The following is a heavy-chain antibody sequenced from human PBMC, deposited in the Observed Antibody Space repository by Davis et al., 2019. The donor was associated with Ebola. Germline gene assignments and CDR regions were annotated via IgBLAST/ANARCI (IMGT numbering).Heavy chain of an antibody. J-gene: IGHJ4*02. CDR2: VNIGGDDK. Sequence: GESLKISCAASGFTFTAYSMTWVRQAPGKGLEWVSSVNIGGDDKYYADSVKGRFTISRDNSKNALFLQMNDLRAEDTALYYCTIGAGGTYCGGDCQGLWGQGTLVTVS. D-gene: IGHD2-21*01. CDR1: GFTFTAYS. CDR3: TIGAGGTYCGGDCQGL. V-gene: IGHV3-23*05.